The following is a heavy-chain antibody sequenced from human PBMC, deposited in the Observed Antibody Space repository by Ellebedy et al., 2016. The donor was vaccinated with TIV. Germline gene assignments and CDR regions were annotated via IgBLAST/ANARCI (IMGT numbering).Heavy chain of an antibody. D-gene: IGHD3-3*01. CDR1: GGTFSSYA. CDR3: AIDADSFTIFGVVIRRGEYWFDP. CDR2: IIPILGIA. V-gene: IGHV1-69*04. J-gene: IGHJ5*02. Sequence: AASVKVSCKASGGTFSSYAISWVRQAPGQGLEWMGRIIPILGIANYAQKFQGRVTITADKSTSTAYMELSSPRSEDTAVYYCAIDADSFTIFGVVIRRGEYWFDPWGQGTLVTVSS.